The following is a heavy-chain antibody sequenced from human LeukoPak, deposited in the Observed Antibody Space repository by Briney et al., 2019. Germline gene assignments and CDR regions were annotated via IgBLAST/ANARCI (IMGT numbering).Heavy chain of an antibody. V-gene: IGHV3-66*01. CDR1: GFAVSSNF. Sequence: PGGSLRLSCAASGFAVSSNFMSWVRQAPGKGLEWVSVIYSGGSTYYADSVKGRFTISRDNSKNTLYLQMNSLRAEDTAVYYCAREGEVGTYFDYWGQGTLVTVSS. CDR2: IYSGGST. CDR3: AREGEVGTYFDY. D-gene: IGHD4-23*01. J-gene: IGHJ4*02.